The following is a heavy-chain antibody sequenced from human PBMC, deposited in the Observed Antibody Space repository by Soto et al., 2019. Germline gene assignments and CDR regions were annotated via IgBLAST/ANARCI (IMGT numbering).Heavy chain of an antibody. Sequence: PGGSLRLSCVASGFTFSRYAMSWVRQAPGEGLDWFSAITDSGDDSYHADSVKGRFTISRDNTKNTVSLQMNSLRAEDTAVYYCAKGSSGRRPYYFDYWGQGTLVTVSS. CDR1: GFTFSRYA. D-gene: IGHD2-15*01. CDR3: AKGSSGRRPYYFDY. CDR2: ITDSGDDS. V-gene: IGHV3-23*01. J-gene: IGHJ4*02.